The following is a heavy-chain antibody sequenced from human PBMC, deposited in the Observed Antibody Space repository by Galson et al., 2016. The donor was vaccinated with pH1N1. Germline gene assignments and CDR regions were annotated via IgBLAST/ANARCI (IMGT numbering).Heavy chain of an antibody. CDR1: GFTFGNYW. D-gene: IGHD3-16*02. CDR3: ARAIGSRSAY. J-gene: IGHJ4*02. Sequence: SLRLSCAASGFTFGNYWMHWVRQVPGKGLEWVANIKKDGSETYYVDSVRGRFTISRDNAKNSLYLQMNSLRDEDTSLYYCARAIGSRSAYWGQGTLVTVSS. V-gene: IGHV3-7*01. CDR2: IKKDGSET.